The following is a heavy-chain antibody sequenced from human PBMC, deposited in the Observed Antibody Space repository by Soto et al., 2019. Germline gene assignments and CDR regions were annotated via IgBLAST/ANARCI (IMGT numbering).Heavy chain of an antibody. CDR2: INPNSGGT. J-gene: IGHJ5*02. Sequence: AASVKVSCKASGYTFTGYYMHWVRQAPGQGLEWMGWINPNSGGTNYAQKFQGRVTMTRDTSISTAYMELSRLRSDDTAVYYCARVLGLPAAIPRFDPWGQGTLVTV. CDR1: GYTFTGYY. CDR3: ARVLGLPAAIPRFDP. V-gene: IGHV1-2*02. D-gene: IGHD2-2*02.